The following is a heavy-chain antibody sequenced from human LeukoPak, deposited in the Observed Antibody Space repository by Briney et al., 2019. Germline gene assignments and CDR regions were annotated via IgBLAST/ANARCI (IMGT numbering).Heavy chain of an antibody. D-gene: IGHD3-22*01. J-gene: IGHJ4*02. CDR1: GFTFDDYA. V-gene: IGHV3-9*03. CDR3: AKDMGLYYDSSGAFDY. Sequence: GGSLRLSCAASGFTFDDYAMHWVRQAPGKGLEWVSGISWNSGSIGYADSVKGRFTISRANAKNSLYLQMNSLRAEDMALYYCAKDMGLYYDSSGAFDYWGQGTLVTVSS. CDR2: ISWNSGSI.